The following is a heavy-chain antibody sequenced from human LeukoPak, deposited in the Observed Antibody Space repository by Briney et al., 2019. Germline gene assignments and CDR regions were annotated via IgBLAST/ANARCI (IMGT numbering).Heavy chain of an antibody. V-gene: IGHV4-34*01. D-gene: IGHD4-17*01. CDR1: GGSFSGYY. CDR2: INHSGST. CDR3: ARGLRYGPSDY. J-gene: IGHJ4*02. Sequence: SDTLSLTCAVYGGSFSGYYWSWLRQPPGKGLEWIGEINHSGSTNYNPSLKSRVTISVDTSKNQFSLKLGSMTAADTAVYYCARGLRYGPSDYWGQGTLVTVSS.